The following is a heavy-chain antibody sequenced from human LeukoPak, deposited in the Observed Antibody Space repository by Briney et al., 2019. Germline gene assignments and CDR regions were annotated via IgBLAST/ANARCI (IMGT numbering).Heavy chain of an antibody. CDR2: IYYSGST. V-gene: IGHV4-59*01. J-gene: IGHJ6*04. CDR3: ARLTGRYDGVDV. Sequence: PSETPSLTCTVSGGSISSYYWSWIRQPPGKGLEWIGYIYYSGSTNYNPSLKSRVTISVDTSKNQFSLKLSSVTAADTAVYYCARLTGRYDGVDVWGKGTTVTVSS. D-gene: IGHD3-10*01. CDR1: GGSISSYY.